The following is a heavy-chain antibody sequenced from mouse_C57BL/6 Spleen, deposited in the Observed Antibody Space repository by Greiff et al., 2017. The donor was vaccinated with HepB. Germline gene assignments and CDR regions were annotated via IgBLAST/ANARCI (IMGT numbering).Heavy chain of an antibody. J-gene: IGHJ1*03. V-gene: IGHV1-52*01. Sequence: QVQLKQPGAELVRPGSSVKLSCKASGYTFTSYWMHWVKQRPIQGLEWIGNIDPSDSETHYNQKFKDKATLTVDKSSSTAYMQLSSLTSEDSAVYYCARSITYGYFDVWGTGTTVTVSS. D-gene: IGHD1-1*01. CDR3: ARSITYGYFDV. CDR2: IDPSDSET. CDR1: GYTFTSYW.